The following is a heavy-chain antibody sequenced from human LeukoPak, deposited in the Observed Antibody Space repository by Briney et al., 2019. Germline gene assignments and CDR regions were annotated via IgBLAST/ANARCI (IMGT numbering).Heavy chain of an antibody. J-gene: IGHJ6*02. D-gene: IGHD6-19*01. V-gene: IGHV6-1*01. CDR3: AIEKWLGNYAMDV. CDR2: TYYRSKWFN. Sequence: SXTLSLTCAISGDSVFSNSAAWNWIRQSPSRGLEWLGRTYYRSKWFNDYAVSVKSRIIINPDTSKNQFSLQLNSVTPEDTAVYYCAIEKWLGNYAMDVWGQGTTVTVSS. CDR1: GDSVFSNSAA.